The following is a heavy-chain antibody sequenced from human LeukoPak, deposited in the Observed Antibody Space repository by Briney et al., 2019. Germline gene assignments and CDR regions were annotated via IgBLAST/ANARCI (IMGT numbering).Heavy chain of an antibody. CDR1: GYTFTSYY. D-gene: IGHD3-10*01. V-gene: IGHV1-46*01. CDR2: INPSGGST. J-gene: IGHJ4*02. Sequence: ASVKVSCKASGYTFTSYYMHWVRQAPGQGLEWMGIINPSGGSTSYAQKFQGRVTMTRDMSTSTVYMDLTRLRSDDTAVYYCARDLLAMVRGVIDPMRTMGFGYWGQGTLVTVSS. CDR3: ARDLLAMVRGVIDPMRTMGFGY.